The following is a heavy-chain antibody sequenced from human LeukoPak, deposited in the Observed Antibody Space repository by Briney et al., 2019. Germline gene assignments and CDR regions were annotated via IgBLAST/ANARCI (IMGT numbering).Heavy chain of an antibody. CDR1: GGSFSGYY. J-gene: IGHJ5*02. D-gene: IGHD4-17*01. V-gene: IGHV4-34*01. Sequence: PSETLSLTCAVYGGSFSGYYWSWIRQPPGKGLEWIGEINHSGSTNYNPSLKSRVTISVDTSKNQYSLKLSSVTAADTAVYYCARGDYGDHEVDPWGQGTLVTVSS. CDR3: ARGDYGDHEVDP. CDR2: INHSGST.